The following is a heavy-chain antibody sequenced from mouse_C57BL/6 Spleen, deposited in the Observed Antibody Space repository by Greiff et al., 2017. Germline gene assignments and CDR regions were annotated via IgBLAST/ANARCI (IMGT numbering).Heavy chain of an antibody. V-gene: IGHV1-59*01. J-gene: IGHJ2*01. Sequence: QVQLQQPGAELVRPGTSVKLSCKASGYTFTSYWMHWVKQRPGQGLEWIGVIDPSDSYTNYNQKFKGKATLTVDPSSSTAYMQLSSLTSEDSAVYYCARAPTVVAGFDYWGQGTTLTVSS. D-gene: IGHD1-1*01. CDR1: GYTFTSYW. CDR2: IDPSDSYT. CDR3: ARAPTVVAGFDY.